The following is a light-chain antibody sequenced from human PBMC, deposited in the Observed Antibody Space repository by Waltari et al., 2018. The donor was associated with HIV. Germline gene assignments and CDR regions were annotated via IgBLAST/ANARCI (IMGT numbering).Light chain of an antibody. V-gene: IGKV1-5*03. CDR2: RAT. CDR3: HQYSDYLGS. CDR1: QTVGDW. J-gene: IGKJ1*01. Sequence: DIHMPQSPPTLTASVGDRVNITGRASQTVGDWLAWYQQKPGEAPSLLIYRATDVESGVPSRFSGSASGTDFTLAIDSRHPDDFATYYCHQYSDYLGSFGQGTRVELK.